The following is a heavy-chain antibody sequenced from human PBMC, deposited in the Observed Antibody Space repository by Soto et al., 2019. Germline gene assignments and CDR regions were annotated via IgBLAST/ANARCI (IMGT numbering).Heavy chain of an antibody. CDR1: GGSISSGGYY. Sequence: SETLSLTCTVSGGSISSGGYYWSWIRQHPGRGLEWIGFIYYSGSPSYNPSLNSRVTISVDTSKNQLSLRLSSVTAADTAVYYCARWAGGSSGSVRSSGQGLLVTVSS. J-gene: IGHJ5*02. CDR3: ARWAGGSSGSVRS. CDR2: IYYSGSP. V-gene: IGHV4-31*03. D-gene: IGHD3-16*01.